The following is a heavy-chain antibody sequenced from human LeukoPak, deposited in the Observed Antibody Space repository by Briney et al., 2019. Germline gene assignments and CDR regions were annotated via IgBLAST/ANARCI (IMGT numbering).Heavy chain of an antibody. CDR1: GGTFSSYA. V-gene: IGHV1-69*13. Sequence: ASVKVSCKASGGTFSSYAISWVRQAPGQGLEWMGGIIPIFGTANYAQKFQGRVTITADESTSTAYMELSSLRSEDTAVYYCATDIGYCSSTSCWGFDYWGQGTLVTVSS. J-gene: IGHJ4*02. D-gene: IGHD2-2*01. CDR2: IIPIFGTA. CDR3: ATDIGYCSSTSCWGFDY.